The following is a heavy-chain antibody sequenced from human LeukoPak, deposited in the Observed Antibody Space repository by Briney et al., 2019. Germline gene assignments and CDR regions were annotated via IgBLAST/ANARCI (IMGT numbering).Heavy chain of an antibody. V-gene: IGHV3-7*01. CDR3: ARTLITTELLWFGEPYGVHFDY. Sequence: PGGSLRLSCAASGFTFSSYAMSWVRQAPGKGLEWVANIKQDGSEKYYVDSVKGRFTISRDNAKNSLYLQMNSLRAEDTAVYYCARTLITTELLWFGEPYGVHFDYWGQGTLVTVSS. J-gene: IGHJ4*02. CDR2: IKQDGSEK. D-gene: IGHD3-10*01. CDR1: GFTFSSYA.